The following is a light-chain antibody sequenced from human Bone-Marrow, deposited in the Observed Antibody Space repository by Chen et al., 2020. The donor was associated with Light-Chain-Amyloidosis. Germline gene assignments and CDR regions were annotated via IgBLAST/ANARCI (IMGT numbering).Light chain of an antibody. J-gene: IGLJ3*02. Sequence: SYVLTQPSSVSVAPGQTATIACGGNNIGSTSVYWYQQTPSQAPLLVVYDESDRPPGIPGRLSDSDSGNTATLTISRVEAGDEADYCCQVWDRSSDRPVFGGGTKLTVL. V-gene: IGLV3-21*02. CDR1: NIGSTS. CDR2: DES. CDR3: QVWDRSSDRPV.